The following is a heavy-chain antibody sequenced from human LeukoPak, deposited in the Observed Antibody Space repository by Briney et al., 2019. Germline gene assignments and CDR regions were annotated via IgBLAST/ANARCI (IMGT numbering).Heavy chain of an antibody. CDR3: ANNLPQLALNYYYGMDV. CDR1: GFTFSSYA. Sequence: GGSLRLSCAASGFTFSSYAMSWVRQAPGKGLEWVSAISGSGGSTYYADSVKGRFTISRDNSKNTLYLQMNSLRAEDTAVYYCANNLPQLALNYYYGMDVWGQGTTVTVSS. D-gene: IGHD6-13*01. CDR2: ISGSGGST. V-gene: IGHV3-23*01. J-gene: IGHJ6*02.